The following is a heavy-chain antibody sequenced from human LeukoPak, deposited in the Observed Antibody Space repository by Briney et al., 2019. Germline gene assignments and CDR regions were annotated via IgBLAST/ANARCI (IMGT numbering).Heavy chain of an antibody. CDR1: GYTFTSYG. CDR2: ISAYNGNT. CDR3: ARTYYYDSSGYFPFDY. D-gene: IGHD3-22*01. V-gene: IGHV1-18*01. J-gene: IGHJ4*02. Sequence: RASVKVSCKASGYTFTSYGISWVRQAPGQGLEWMGWISAYNGNTNYAQKLQGRVTMTTDTSTNTAYMELRSLRSDDTAVYYCARTYYYDSSGYFPFDYWGQGTLVTVSS.